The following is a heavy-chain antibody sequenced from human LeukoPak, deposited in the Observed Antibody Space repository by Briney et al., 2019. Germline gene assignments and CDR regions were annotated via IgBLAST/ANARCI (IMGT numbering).Heavy chain of an antibody. V-gene: IGHV1-18*01. CDR1: GYTFTSYG. J-gene: IGHJ4*02. D-gene: IGHD3-22*01. Sequence: ASVKVSCKASGYTFTSYGISWVRQAPGQGLEWMGWISAYNGNTNYAQKLQDRVTMTTDTSTSTAYMELRGLRSDDTAVYYCARGYSLYYYDRSGYIPSDYWGQGTLVTVSS. CDR3: ARGYSLYYYDRSGYIPSDY. CDR2: ISAYNGNT.